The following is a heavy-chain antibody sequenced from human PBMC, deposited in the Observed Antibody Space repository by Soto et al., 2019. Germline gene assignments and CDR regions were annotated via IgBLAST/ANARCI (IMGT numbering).Heavy chain of an antibody. D-gene: IGHD6-13*01. CDR1: GYTFTGYY. J-gene: IGHJ4*02. CDR3: ARDDSIAAILEFDY. CDR2: INPNSGGT. V-gene: IGHV1-2*04. Sequence: QVQLVQSGAEVKKPGASVKVSCKASGYTFTGYYMNWVRQAPGQGLEWMGLINPNSGGTNYAQKLQCWVPMTRDTSNRTAYMQLRMMRSEDTAVYYCARDDSIAAILEFDYLGQGTLVTVSS.